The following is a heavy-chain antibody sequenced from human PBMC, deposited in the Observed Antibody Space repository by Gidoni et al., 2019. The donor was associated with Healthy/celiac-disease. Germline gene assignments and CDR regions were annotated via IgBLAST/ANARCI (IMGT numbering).Heavy chain of an antibody. CDR1: GFTFSSYA. D-gene: IGHD3-22*01. CDR3: AGGEGYYDSSGYLGTLDY. Sequence: EVQLLESGGGLVQPGGSLRLSCAASGFTFSSYAMIWVRQAPGKGLEWVSAISGSGGSKYYADSVKGRFTISRDNSKNTLYLQMNSLRAEDTAVYYCAGGEGYYDSSGYLGTLDYWGQGTLVTVSS. CDR2: ISGSGGSK. V-gene: IGHV3-23*01. J-gene: IGHJ4*02.